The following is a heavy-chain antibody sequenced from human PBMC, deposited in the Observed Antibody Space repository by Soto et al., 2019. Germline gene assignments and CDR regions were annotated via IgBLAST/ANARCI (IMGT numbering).Heavy chain of an antibody. D-gene: IGHD6-19*01. CDR2: TYYRSKWYN. CDR1: VDSVSSNSAA. Sequence: PSQTLSRTCDISVDSVSSNSAAWNCNKQSPCRGLELLGRTYYRSKWYNDYAVSVKSRITINPDTSKNQFSLQLNSVTPEDTAVYYCARAASLAVAGPKRFDTWGQGTLVTVSS. V-gene: IGHV6-1*01. J-gene: IGHJ5*02. CDR3: ARAASLAVAGPKRFDT.